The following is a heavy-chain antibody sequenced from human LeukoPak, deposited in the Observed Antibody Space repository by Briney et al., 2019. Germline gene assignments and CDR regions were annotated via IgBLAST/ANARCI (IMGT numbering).Heavy chain of an antibody. Sequence: ASVKVSCTASGYTFTSFDFNWVRQATGQGLEWMGWMKSNNGHTGYAQKFQGRVTMTRDTSISTAYMELSSLTFKDTAVYYCARGPPNWGMVGYWGQGTLVTVSS. CDR1: GYTFTSFD. J-gene: IGHJ4*02. CDR2: MKSNNGHT. V-gene: IGHV1-8*01. D-gene: IGHD7-27*01. CDR3: ARGPPNWGMVGY.